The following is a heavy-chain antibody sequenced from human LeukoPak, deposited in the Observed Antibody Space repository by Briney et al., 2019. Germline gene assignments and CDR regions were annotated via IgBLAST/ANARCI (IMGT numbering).Heavy chain of an antibody. J-gene: IGHJ6*02. D-gene: IGHD6-19*01. CDR1: GYTFTGYT. V-gene: IGHV7-4-1*02. Sequence: ASVKVSCKASGYTFTGYTINWVRQAPGQGLEWMGWINTNTGNPTYAQGFTGRFVFSLDTPVSTAYLQISSLKAEDTAVYYCARGIAVADTHYYYGMDVWGQGTTVTVSS. CDR3: ARGIAVADTHYYYGMDV. CDR2: INTNTGNP.